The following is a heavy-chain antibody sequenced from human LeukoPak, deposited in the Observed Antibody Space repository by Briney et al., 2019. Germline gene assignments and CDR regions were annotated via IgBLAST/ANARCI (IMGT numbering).Heavy chain of an antibody. J-gene: IGHJ4*02. D-gene: IGHD3-22*01. CDR1: GYTFTSYG. V-gene: IGHV1-18*01. CDR2: ISAYNGNT. Sequence: GASVKVSCKASGYTFTSYGISWVRQAPGQGLEWMGWISAYNGNTNYAQKLQGRVTMTTDTSTSTAYMELRSLRSDDTAVYYCARVRSYYHSSAYDYWGQGTLVTVSS. CDR3: ARVRSYYHSSAYDY.